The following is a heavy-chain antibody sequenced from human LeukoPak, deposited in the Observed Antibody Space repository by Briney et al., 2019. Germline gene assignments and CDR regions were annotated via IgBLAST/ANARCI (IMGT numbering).Heavy chain of an antibody. CDR1: GFTFSSYA. J-gene: IGHJ6*02. D-gene: IGHD3-10*01. CDR2: ISYDGSNK. Sequence: GGSLRLSCAASGFTFSSYAMPWVRQAPGKGLEWVAVISYDGSNKYYADSVKGRFTISRDNSKNTLYLQMNSLRAEDTAVYYCARDQKLGELNPPHYYYGMDVWGQGTTVTVSS. V-gene: IGHV3-30*04. CDR3: ARDQKLGELNPPHYYYGMDV.